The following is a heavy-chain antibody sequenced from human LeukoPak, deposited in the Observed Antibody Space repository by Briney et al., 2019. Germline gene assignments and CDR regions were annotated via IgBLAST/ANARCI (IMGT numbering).Heavy chain of an antibody. V-gene: IGHV3-11*04. D-gene: IGHD3-16*01. Sequence: LSLTCAVYGGSFSGYYWSWVRQAPGKGLEWVSYISSSGSTIYYADSVKGRFTISRDNAKNSLYLQMNSLRAEDTAVYYCARDHRGAFDYWGQGTLVTVSS. CDR1: GGSFSGYY. J-gene: IGHJ4*02. CDR3: ARDHRGAFDY. CDR2: ISSSGSTI.